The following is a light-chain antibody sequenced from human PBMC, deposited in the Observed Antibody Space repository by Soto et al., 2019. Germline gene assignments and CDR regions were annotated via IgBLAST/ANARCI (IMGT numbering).Light chain of an antibody. J-gene: IGLJ3*02. CDR3: VLYMRSSIWV. Sequence: QTVVTQEPSFSVSPGGTVTLTCGLSSGSVSTSYYPSWHQQTPGQASRTLIYSTNTRSSGVPDRISGSILGNKAALTITGAQADFESDYYCVLYMRSSIWVLRVGTKQTVL. V-gene: IGLV8-61*01. CDR1: SGSVSTSYY. CDR2: STN.